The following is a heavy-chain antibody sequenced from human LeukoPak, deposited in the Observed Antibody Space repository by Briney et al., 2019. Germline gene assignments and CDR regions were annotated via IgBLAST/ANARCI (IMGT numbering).Heavy chain of an antibody. D-gene: IGHD6-25*01. V-gene: IGHV4-59*08. CDR1: VGPISSYY. CDR3: ARSAIDAFDI. J-gene: IGHJ3*02. CDR2: IYNSGST. Sequence: PSETLSLTCTVSVGPISSYYWSWIRQPPGKGLECIGYIYNSGSTNYNPSLKSRVSISVDTSKNQFSLKLSSVTAADTAVYYCARSAIDAFDIWGQGTMVTVSS.